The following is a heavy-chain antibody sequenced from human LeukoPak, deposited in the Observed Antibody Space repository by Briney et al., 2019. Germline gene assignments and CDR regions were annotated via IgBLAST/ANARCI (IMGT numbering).Heavy chain of an antibody. CDR3: ARAASGYYYDSSGYYQVIPRHYFDY. V-gene: IGHV1-2*06. Sequence: ASVKVSCKASGYTFTGYYMHWGRQSPGQGHGWVGRFNPNSGGTNYAQKFQGRVTMTRDTSISTAYMELSRLRSDDTAVYYCARAASGYYYDSSGYYQVIPRHYFDYWGQGTLVTVSS. J-gene: IGHJ4*02. CDR1: GYTFTGYY. D-gene: IGHD3-22*01. CDR2: FNPNSGGT.